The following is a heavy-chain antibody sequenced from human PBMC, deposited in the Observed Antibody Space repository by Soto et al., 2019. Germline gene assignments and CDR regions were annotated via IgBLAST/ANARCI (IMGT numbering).Heavy chain of an antibody. D-gene: IGHD3-10*01. V-gene: IGHV5-51*01. CDR1: GYIFANYW. CDR3: ARNRLRQYYYGMDV. CDR2: IYPGDSDT. J-gene: IGHJ6*02. Sequence: PGESLKISCQGSGYIFANYWIAGVRQMPGKGLEWVEVIYPGDSDTRYSPSFRGQVTISADKSISHVYVQWSSLKASDTAMYYCARNRLRQYYYGMDVWGQGTTVTVSS.